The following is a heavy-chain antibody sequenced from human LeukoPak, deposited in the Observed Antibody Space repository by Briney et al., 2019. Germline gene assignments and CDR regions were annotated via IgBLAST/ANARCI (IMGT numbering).Heavy chain of an antibody. V-gene: IGHV3-23*01. D-gene: IGHD6-19*01. CDR2: ISGSGGST. J-gene: IGHJ5*02. Sequence: LAGGSLRLSCAASGFTFGSYAMSWVRQAPGKGLEWVSAISGSGGSTYYADSVKGRFTISRDNSKNTLYLQMNSLRAEDTAVYYCAKGGPSGYSSGWYVSNWFDPWGQGTLVTVSS. CDR3: AKGGPSGYSSGWYVSNWFDP. CDR1: GFTFGSYA.